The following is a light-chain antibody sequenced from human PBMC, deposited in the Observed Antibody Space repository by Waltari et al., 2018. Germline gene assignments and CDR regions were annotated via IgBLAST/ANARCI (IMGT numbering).Light chain of an antibody. V-gene: IGKV1-13*02. CDR3: QQFKSFLIT. CDR1: QGINSA. Sequence: AIQLTQSPSSLSASVGDRVTIPCRASQGINSALAWYQQKPGKAPKLLIYDASSLESGVPSRFSGSGYGTDFTLTISSLQPEDFATYYCQQFKSFLITFDQGTRLEIK. J-gene: IGKJ5*01. CDR2: DAS.